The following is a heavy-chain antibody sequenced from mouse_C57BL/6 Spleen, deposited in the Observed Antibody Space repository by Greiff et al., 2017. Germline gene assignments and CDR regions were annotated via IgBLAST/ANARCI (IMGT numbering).Heavy chain of an antibody. CDR2: ISNGGGST. CDR3: ARGGYGNLDY. V-gene: IGHV5-12*01. CDR1: GFTFSDYY. Sequence: EVKLVESGGGLVQPGGSLKFSCAASGFTFSDYYMYWVRQTPEKRLEWVAYISNGGGSTYYPDPVKGRFTISGDNTRNTLYLQRSRLKSEDAAMYYCARGGYGNLDYWGQGTTLTVSS. D-gene: IGHD2-1*01. J-gene: IGHJ2*01.